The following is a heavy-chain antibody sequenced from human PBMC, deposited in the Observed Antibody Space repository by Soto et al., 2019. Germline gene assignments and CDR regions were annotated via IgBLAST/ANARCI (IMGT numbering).Heavy chain of an antibody. V-gene: IGHV2-5*02. Sequence: SGPTLVNPTQTLTLTCTLSGFSLNASGVRVGWIRQPPGKALEWLALIYWDDGKRYSPSLKNRLTVTKDTLKNQVVLTMTNMDPADTGTYYCAHGEYSSDGWCFFDYWGQGXLVTVSS. CDR1: GFSLNASGVR. J-gene: IGHJ4*02. CDR2: IYWDDGK. D-gene: IGHD5-18*01. CDR3: AHGEYSSDGWCFFDY.